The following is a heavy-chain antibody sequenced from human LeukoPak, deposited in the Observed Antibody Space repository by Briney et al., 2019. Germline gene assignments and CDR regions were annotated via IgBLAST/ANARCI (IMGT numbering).Heavy chain of an antibody. Sequence: KPSETLSLTCAVYGGSFSGYYWSWIRQPPGKGLEWIGEINHSGSTNYNPSLKSRVTISVDTSKNQFSLKLSSVTAADTAVYYCARHAIKRYFDWLFYNWFDPWGQGTLVTVSS. J-gene: IGHJ5*02. CDR1: GGSFSGYY. CDR2: INHSGST. V-gene: IGHV4-34*01. CDR3: ARHAIKRYFDWLFYNWFDP. D-gene: IGHD3-9*01.